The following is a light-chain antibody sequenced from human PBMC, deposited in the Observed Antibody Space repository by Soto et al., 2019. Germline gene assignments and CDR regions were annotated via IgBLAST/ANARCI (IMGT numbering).Light chain of an antibody. CDR2: GAS. Sequence: EIVLTQSPGTLSLSPGERATLSCRASQSISRTYLAWFQQKPGQAPRLLIYGASSRATGIPDRFSGSGSGTDFTLTIRRMETEDFAVYYCQQYGDSPFTFGPGTKVDI. J-gene: IGKJ3*01. CDR1: QSISRTY. V-gene: IGKV3-20*01. CDR3: QQYGDSPFT.